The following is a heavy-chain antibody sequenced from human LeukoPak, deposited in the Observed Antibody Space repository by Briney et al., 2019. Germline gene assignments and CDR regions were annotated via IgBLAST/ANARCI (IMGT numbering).Heavy chain of an antibody. J-gene: IGHJ4*02. CDR3: ASNTGEYCSSTSCHDY. V-gene: IGHV1-69*05. CDR2: IIPIFGTA. CDR1: GGTFSSYA. Sequence: ASVKVSCKASGGTFSSYAISWVRQAPGQGLEWMGGIIPIFGTANYAQKFQGRVTITTDESTSTAYMKLSSLRSEDTAVYYCASNTGEYCSSTSCHDYWGQGTLVTVSS. D-gene: IGHD2-2*01.